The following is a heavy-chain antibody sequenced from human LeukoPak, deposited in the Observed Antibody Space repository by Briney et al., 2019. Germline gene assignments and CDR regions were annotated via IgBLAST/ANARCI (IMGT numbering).Heavy chain of an antibody. D-gene: IGHD6-13*01. J-gene: IGHJ4*02. CDR3: AKAAAAPGFDF. CDR2: VSGSGDRM. Sequence: GGSLRLSCAASEFTFSSYALNWVRQAPGKGLEWVATVSGSGDRMYHADSVKGRFTISRDNSKNTIYLQMNSLRAEDTALYYCAKAAAAPGFDFWGQGTLVTVSS. CDR1: EFTFSSYA. V-gene: IGHV3-23*01.